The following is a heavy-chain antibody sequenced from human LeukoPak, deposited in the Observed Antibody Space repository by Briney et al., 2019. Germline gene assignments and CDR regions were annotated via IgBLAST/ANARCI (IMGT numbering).Heavy chain of an antibody. CDR2: IYYSGST. CDR1: GYSISSGYY. V-gene: IGHV4-38-2*02. Sequence: SETLSLTCTVSGYSISSGYYWGWIRQPPGKGLEWIGTIYYSGSTYYNPSLKSRVTISVDTSKNEFSLKLTSVTATDTAVYYCARHLFGSGYYPDYWGQGTLVTVSS. CDR3: ARHLFGSGYYPDY. D-gene: IGHD3-22*01. J-gene: IGHJ4*02.